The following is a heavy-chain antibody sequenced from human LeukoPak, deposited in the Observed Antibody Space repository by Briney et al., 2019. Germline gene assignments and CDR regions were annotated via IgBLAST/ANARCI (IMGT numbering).Heavy chain of an antibody. V-gene: IGHV3-7*01. CDR3: ARDRQRRGWYFWWFDY. D-gene: IGHD6-19*01. Sequence: GGSLRPSCAASGFTFSGYWMSWVRQAPGKGLEWVANIKADGSEKYYVDSVRGRFTISRDNAKNSLYLHMNSLRAEDTAVYYCARDRQRRGWYFWWFDYWGQGTLVTVSS. CDR1: GFTFSGYW. J-gene: IGHJ4*02. CDR2: IKADGSEK.